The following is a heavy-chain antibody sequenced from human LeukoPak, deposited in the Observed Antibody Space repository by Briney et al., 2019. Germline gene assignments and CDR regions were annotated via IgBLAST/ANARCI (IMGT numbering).Heavy chain of an antibody. D-gene: IGHD6-13*01. J-gene: IGHJ6*02. CDR3: ARHLGHGSSWYYYYGMDV. Sequence: PGGSLRLSCAASGFTFSSYWMSWVRQAPGKGLEWVANIKQDGSEKYYVDSVKGRFTISRDNAKNSLYLQMNSLRAEDTAMYYCARHLGHGSSWYYYYGMDVWGQGTTVTVSS. V-gene: IGHV3-7*01. CDR1: GFTFSSYW. CDR2: IKQDGSEK.